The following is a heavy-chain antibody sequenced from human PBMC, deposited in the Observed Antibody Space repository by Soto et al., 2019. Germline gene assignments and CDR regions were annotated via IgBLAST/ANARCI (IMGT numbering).Heavy chain of an antibody. CDR1: GFTFSGSP. CDR2: IRSKANSYAT. Sequence: EVQLVESGGGLVQPGGSLKLSCAASGFTFSGSPMHWVRQASGKGLEWVGRIRSKANSYATAYAASVKGRFFMSRDDSKNTAYLQMNNLKTEDTAVYYCTSRDIAAAGTHVDYWGRGTLVTCSS. J-gene: IGHJ4*02. CDR3: TSRDIAAAGTHVDY. V-gene: IGHV3-73*02. D-gene: IGHD6-13*01.